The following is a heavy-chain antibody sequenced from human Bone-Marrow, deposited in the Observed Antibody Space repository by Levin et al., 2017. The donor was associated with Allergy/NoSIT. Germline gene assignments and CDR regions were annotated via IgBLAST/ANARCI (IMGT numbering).Heavy chain of an antibody. CDR2: IEGEGTRT. CDR1: GFTFSAFW. D-gene: IGHD1-26*01. Sequence: GESLKISCEASGFTFSAFWMHWVRQVPGKGLEWISRIEGEGTRTNYADSVKGRFTISRDNAKNTLFLQMSSLRVEDTAVYYCARDGGTESMPYWAQGTLVTVSS. J-gene: IGHJ4*02. CDR3: ARDGGTESMPY. V-gene: IGHV3-74*01.